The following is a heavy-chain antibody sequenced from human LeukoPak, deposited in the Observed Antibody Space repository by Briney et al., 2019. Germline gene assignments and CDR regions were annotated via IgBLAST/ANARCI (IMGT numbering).Heavy chain of an antibody. CDR1: GLTFSNYW. CDR2: INSDGRST. V-gene: IGHV3-74*01. J-gene: IGHJ6*02. CDR3: ARGINHRDYYYYAMDV. D-gene: IGHD3-10*01. Sequence: GGSLRLSCAASGLTFSNYWMHWVRQAPGEGLVWVSRINSDGRSTSYADSVKGRFTISRDNAKNTLYLQMSSLRAEDTAVYYCARGINHRDYYYYAMDVWGQGTTVTVSS.